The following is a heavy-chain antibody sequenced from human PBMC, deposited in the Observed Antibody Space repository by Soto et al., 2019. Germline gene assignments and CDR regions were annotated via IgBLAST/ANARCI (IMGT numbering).Heavy chain of an antibody. CDR2: IRNRANSHTT. CDR3: ATLERIVGGTWDY. Sequence: EVQLVESGGGLVQPGGSLRLSCAASGFTFSDHYMDWVRQSPGKGLEWVGRIRNRANSHTTVYAASVKGRFTISRDDYKNSVFLEMNSLKTEDTAVYYCATLERIVGGTWDYWGQGTLVTVSS. D-gene: IGHD1-26*01. CDR1: GFTFSDHY. J-gene: IGHJ4*02. V-gene: IGHV3-72*01.